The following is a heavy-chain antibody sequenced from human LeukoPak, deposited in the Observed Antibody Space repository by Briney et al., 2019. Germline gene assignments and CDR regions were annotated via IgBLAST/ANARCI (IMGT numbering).Heavy chain of an antibody. CDR3: AKDRTAGYDGLVDY. V-gene: IGHV3-30*18. D-gene: IGHD5-12*01. J-gene: IGHJ4*02. Sequence: PGRSLRLSCAASGFTFSNYGMHWVRQAPGKGLEWVAVISYDGSNKYYTDSVKGRFTISRDNSKNTLYLQMNSLRAEDTAVYYRAKDRTAGYDGLVDYWGQGTLVTVSS. CDR1: GFTFSNYG. CDR2: ISYDGSNK.